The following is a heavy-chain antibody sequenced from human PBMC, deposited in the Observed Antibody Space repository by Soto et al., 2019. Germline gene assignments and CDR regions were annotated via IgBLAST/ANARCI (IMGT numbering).Heavy chain of an antibody. CDR3: AGGSAAAHQFWFDP. V-gene: IGHV1-58*01. J-gene: IGHJ5*02. CDR2: IVVGSGNT. Sequence: SVKVSCKASGFTFTSSAVQWVRQARGQRLEWIGWIVVGSGNTNYAQKFQERVTITRDMSTSTAYMELSSLRSEDTAVYYCAGGSAAAHQFWFDPWGQGTLVTVSS. D-gene: IGHD6-13*01. CDR1: GFTFTSSA.